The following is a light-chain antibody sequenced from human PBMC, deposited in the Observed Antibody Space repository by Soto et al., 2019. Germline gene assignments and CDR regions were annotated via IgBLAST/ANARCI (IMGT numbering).Light chain of an antibody. CDR2: GTS. J-gene: IGKJ1*01. CDR1: QTVTNNY. V-gene: IGKV3-20*01. Sequence: EIVLTQSPGTLSLSPVERATLSCRASQTVTNNYLAWFQQKLGQAPRLLIYGTSRRATGIPDRFSGSGSGTDFTLTISRLEPEDFAVYYCQQYGSSPRTFGQGTKVDIK. CDR3: QQYGSSPRT.